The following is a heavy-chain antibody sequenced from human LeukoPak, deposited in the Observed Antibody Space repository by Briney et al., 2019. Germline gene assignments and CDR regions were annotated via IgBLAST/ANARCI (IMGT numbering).Heavy chain of an antibody. J-gene: IGHJ1*01. Sequence: GGSLRLSCAASGFTFSSYAMSWVRQAPGKGLDWVSAISGSGGSTYYADSVKGRFTISRDNSKNTLYLQMNSLRAEDTAVYYCAKLHTVQLRLWFGELLSYFQHWGQGTLGTVSS. V-gene: IGHV3-23*01. D-gene: IGHD3-10*01. CDR3: AKLHTVQLRLWFGELLSYFQH. CDR1: GFTFSSYA. CDR2: ISGSGGST.